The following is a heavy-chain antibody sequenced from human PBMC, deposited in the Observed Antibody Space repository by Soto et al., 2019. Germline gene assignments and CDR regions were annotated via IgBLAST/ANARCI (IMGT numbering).Heavy chain of an antibody. V-gene: IGHV3-23*01. J-gene: IGHJ4*02. CDR2: ITGSGGST. CDR3: AKEGDLIGYNYGSCFDY. CDR1: GFTFSSYS. Sequence: GGSLRLSCAASGFTFSSYSMSWVRQAPGKGLEWVSAITGSGGSTYYANSVKGRFTISRDNSKNTLYLQMNSLRAEDTAVYYCAKEGDLIGYNYGSCFDYWGQGTLVTVSS. D-gene: IGHD5-18*01.